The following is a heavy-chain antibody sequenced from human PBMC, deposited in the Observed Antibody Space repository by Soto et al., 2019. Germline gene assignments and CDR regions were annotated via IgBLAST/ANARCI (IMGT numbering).Heavy chain of an antibody. CDR3: AREELIGSGWYDAFDI. CDR1: GGSISRGGYY. Sequence: QVQLQESGPGLVKPSQTLSLTCTVSGGSISRGGYYWSWIRQHPGKGLEWIGYIYYSGSTYYNPSLKSRVTISVDTSKNQFSLKLSSVTAADTAVYYCAREELIGSGWYDAFDIWGQGTMVTVSS. V-gene: IGHV4-31*03. D-gene: IGHD6-19*01. CDR2: IYYSGST. J-gene: IGHJ3*02.